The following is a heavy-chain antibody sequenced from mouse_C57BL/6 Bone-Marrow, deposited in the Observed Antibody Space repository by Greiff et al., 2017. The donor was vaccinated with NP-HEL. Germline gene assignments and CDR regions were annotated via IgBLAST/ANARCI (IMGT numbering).Heavy chain of an antibody. J-gene: IGHJ2*01. CDR3: ARMVITTESRGGFDY. CDR1: GYTFTSYG. D-gene: IGHD1-1*01. Sequence: QVQLQQSGAELARPGASVKLSCKASGYTFTSYGISWVKQRTGQGLEWIGEIYPRSGNTYYNEKFKGKATLTADKSSSTAYMELRSLTSEDSAVYFCARMVITTESRGGFDYWGQGTTLTVSS. V-gene: IGHV1-81*01. CDR2: IYPRSGNT.